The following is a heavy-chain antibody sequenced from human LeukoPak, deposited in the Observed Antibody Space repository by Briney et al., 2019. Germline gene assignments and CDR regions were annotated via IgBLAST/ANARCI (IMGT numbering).Heavy chain of an antibody. D-gene: IGHD5-12*01. CDR1: GGSFSGYY. Sequence: NPSETLSFTCAVYGGSFSGYYWSWIRQPPGKGLEWIGEINHSGSTNYNPSLKSRVTISVDTSKNQFSLKLSSVTAADTAVYYCARGYEYPRSRYYYYYGMDVWGQGTTVTVSS. V-gene: IGHV4-34*01. J-gene: IGHJ6*02. CDR3: ARGYEYPRSRYYYYYGMDV. CDR2: INHSGST.